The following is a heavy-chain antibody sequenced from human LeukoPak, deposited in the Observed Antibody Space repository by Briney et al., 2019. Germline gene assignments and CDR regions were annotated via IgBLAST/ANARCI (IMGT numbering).Heavy chain of an antibody. Sequence: PGGSLRLSCAASGLTFSSYAMHWVRPAPGKGLEWVAVISYDGSNKYYADSVKGRFTISRDNSKNTLYLQMNSLRAEDTAVYYCARDKLITMVRGVTAYYYYGMDVWGQGTTVTVSS. D-gene: IGHD3-10*01. CDR3: ARDKLITMVRGVTAYYYYGMDV. CDR1: GLTFSSYA. V-gene: IGHV3-30*04. CDR2: ISYDGSNK. J-gene: IGHJ6*02.